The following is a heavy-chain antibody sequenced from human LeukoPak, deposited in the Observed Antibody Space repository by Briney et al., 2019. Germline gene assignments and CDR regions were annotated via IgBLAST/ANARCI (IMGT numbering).Heavy chain of an antibody. CDR2: ISGSGGST. CDR1: GFTFSSYA. CDR3: AKEGLYYYDSSGYSADFDY. D-gene: IGHD3-22*01. V-gene: IGHV3-23*01. Sequence: GGSLRLSCAASGFTFSSYAMSWVRQAPGKGLEWVSAISGSGGSTYYADSVKGRFTISRDNSKNTLYLQMNSLRAEDTAVYYCAKEGLYYYDSSGYSADFDYWGQGALVTVSS. J-gene: IGHJ4*02.